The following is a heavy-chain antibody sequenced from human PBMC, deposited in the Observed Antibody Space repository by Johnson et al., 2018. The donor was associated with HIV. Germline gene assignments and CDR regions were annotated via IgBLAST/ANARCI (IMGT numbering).Heavy chain of an antibody. CDR2: IHWNGDNT. Sequence: VQLVESGGGLVQSGGSLRVSCAASGCTVSNNYMSRVRQAPGKGLEWVSGIHWNGDNTGYADSLQGRFTISRDNAKNSLYLQMNSLEAEDTAWYYCARFLGYYDSNGYYFGDGFDVWGRGTMVTVSS. J-gene: IGHJ3*01. CDR3: ARFLGYYDSNGYYFGDGFDV. D-gene: IGHD3-22*01. V-gene: IGHV3-20*04. CDR1: GCTVSNNY.